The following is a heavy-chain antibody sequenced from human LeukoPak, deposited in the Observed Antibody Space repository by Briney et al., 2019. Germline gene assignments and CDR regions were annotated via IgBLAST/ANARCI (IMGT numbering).Heavy chain of an antibody. D-gene: IGHD3-22*01. CDR2: ISGSGGST. Sequence: GGSLRLSCAASGFTFSSYGMSWVRQAPGKGLEWVSAISGSGGSTYYADSVKGRFTISRDNSKNTLYLQMNSLRAEDTAVYYCAKVKGGTMIVVVILDYWGQGTLVTVSS. CDR1: GFTFSSYG. CDR3: AKVKGGTMIVVVILDY. V-gene: IGHV3-23*01. J-gene: IGHJ4*02.